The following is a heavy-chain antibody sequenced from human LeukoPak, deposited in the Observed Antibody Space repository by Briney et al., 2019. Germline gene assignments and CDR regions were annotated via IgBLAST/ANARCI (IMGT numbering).Heavy chain of an antibody. CDR3: ARRKEVQTTFDY. J-gene: IGHJ4*02. CDR1: GFVFSNSW. V-gene: IGHV3-7*03. D-gene: IGHD4/OR15-4a*01. Sequence: PGGSLRLSCAASGFVFSNSWMGWVRLAPGQGLEWVANIKEDGSETYYVDSVKGRFTISRDNAKNSLDLQMSSLRDEDTAVYYCARRKEVQTTFDYWGQGTLVTVSS. CDR2: IKEDGSET.